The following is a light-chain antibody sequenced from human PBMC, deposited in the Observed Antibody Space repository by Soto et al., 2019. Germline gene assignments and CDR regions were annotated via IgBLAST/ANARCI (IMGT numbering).Light chain of an antibody. CDR2: GAS. J-gene: IGKJ3*01. CDR1: QSVSNNY. CDR3: QQRSSWPFT. V-gene: IGKV3-11*01. Sequence: EIVMTQSPATLSLSPGESATLSCRASQSVSNNYLAWYQQKPGQAPRLLIYGASNRATGIPARFSGSGSGTDFTLTISSLEPEDFAVYYCQQRSSWPFTFGPGTKVD.